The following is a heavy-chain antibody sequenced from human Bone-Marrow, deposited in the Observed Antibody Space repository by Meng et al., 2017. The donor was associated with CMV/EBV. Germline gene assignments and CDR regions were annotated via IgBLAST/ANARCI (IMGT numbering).Heavy chain of an antibody. CDR2: ISYDGSDK. CDR1: EFISSIYA. V-gene: IGHV3-30*04. CDR3: ARDPGSGYLSPFDY. Sequence: GGSLRLSCAASEFISSIYAIHWVRQAPGKGLEWVAFISYDGSDKYFGDSVRGRFTISRDNSKNTVYLQMNSLRPEDTAVYYCARDPGSGYLSPFDYWGQGTLVTVSS. D-gene: IGHD3-22*01. J-gene: IGHJ4*02.